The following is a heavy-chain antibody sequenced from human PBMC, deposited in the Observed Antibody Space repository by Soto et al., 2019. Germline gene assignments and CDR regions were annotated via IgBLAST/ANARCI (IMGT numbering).Heavy chain of an antibody. CDR1: GYTFTTFG. D-gene: IGHD2-15*01. CDR3: WRAYCRGGRCYSPDY. J-gene: IGHJ4*02. CDR2: TSTNNGDT. V-gene: IGHV1-18*01. Sequence: QVQLVQSGAEVKPPGASVKVSCKASGYTFTTFGISWVRQAPGQGLEWMGWTSTNNGDTYYAPRFQGRVTVTKDTSTRTAYMELRSLGADDTAVYYCWRAYCRGGRCYSPDYWGQGTLVTVSS.